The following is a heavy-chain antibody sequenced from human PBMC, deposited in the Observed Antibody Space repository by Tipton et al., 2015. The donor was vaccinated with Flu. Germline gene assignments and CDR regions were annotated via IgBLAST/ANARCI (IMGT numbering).Heavy chain of an antibody. CDR1: GFTVSSNY. V-gene: IGHV3-53*01. CDR2: IYSGGST. CDR3: ARDRGLGTRTSSFGMDV. D-gene: IGHD1-1*01. Sequence: SLRLSCAASGFTVSSNYMSWVRQAPGKGLEWVSVIYSGGSTYYADSVKGRFTISRDNSKNTLYLQMNSLRAEDTAVYYCARDRGLGTRTSSFGMDVWGQGSTVTVSS. J-gene: IGHJ6*02.